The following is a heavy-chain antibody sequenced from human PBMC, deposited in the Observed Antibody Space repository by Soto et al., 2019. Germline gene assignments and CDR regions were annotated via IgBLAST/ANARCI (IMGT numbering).Heavy chain of an antibody. CDR2: ISGSGGST. J-gene: IGHJ5*02. CDR3: ARESDLYNWFDP. V-gene: IGHV3-23*01. CDR1: GFTFSSYA. Sequence: PGGSLRLSCAASGFTFSSYAMSWVRQAPGEGLEWVSAISGSGGSTYYADSVKGRFTISRDNSKNTLYLQMNSLRAEDTAVYYCARESDLYNWFDPWGQGTLVTVSS.